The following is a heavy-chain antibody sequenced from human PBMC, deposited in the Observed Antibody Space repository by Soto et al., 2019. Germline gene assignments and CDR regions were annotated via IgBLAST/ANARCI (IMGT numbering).Heavy chain of an antibody. CDR3: AKAGEDYYDSSGYYYKREYFQH. Sequence: QVQLVESGGGVVQPGRSLRLSCAASGFTFSSYGMHWVRQAPGKGLEWVAVISYDGSNKYYADSVKGRFTISRDNSKNTLYLQMNSLRAEDTAVYYCAKAGEDYYDSSGYYYKREYFQHWGQGPLVTVSS. J-gene: IGHJ1*01. CDR1: GFTFSSYG. V-gene: IGHV3-30*18. CDR2: ISYDGSNK. D-gene: IGHD3-22*01.